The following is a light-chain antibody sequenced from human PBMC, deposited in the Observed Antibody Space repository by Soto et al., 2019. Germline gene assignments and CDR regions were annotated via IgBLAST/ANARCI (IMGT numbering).Light chain of an antibody. Sequence: QSALTQPASVSGSPGQSITMSSTGTSSDVGGYNYVSWYQQHPGKAPKLMIYDVSNRPSGVSNRFSGSKSGNTASLTISGLQAEDEADYYCSSYTSSILFGGGTQLTVL. J-gene: IGLJ2*01. CDR2: DVS. CDR1: SSDVGGYNY. V-gene: IGLV2-14*01. CDR3: SSYTSSIL.